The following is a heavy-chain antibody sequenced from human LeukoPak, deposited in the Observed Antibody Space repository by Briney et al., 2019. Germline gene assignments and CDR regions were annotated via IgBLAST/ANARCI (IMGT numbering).Heavy chain of an antibody. CDR3: ATINYYGSGSYLYYYYYVDV. J-gene: IGHJ6*03. CDR1: GYTLTKLS. Sequence: VSVKVSCKVSGYTLTKLSMHWVRQAPGKGLEWMGGFDPEDGETIYAQKFQGRVTMTEDTSTDTAYMELSSLRSEDTAVYYCATINYYGSGSYLYYYYYVDVWGKGTTVTVSS. D-gene: IGHD3-10*01. V-gene: IGHV1-24*01. CDR2: FDPEDGET.